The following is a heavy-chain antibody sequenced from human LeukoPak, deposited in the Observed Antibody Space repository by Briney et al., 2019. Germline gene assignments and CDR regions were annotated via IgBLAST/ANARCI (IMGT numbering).Heavy chain of an antibody. CDR3: VRASVESGGAFDI. V-gene: IGHV4-59*01. D-gene: IGHD2-15*01. J-gene: IGHJ3*02. CDR2: VSFGGGT. Sequence: PSETLSLTCTVSGGSISTDYWSWIRQPPGKGLDWIGYVSFGGGTNYNSSLKSRVITSADTSKNQFSLNLTSVTAADTAVYYCVRASVESGGAFDIWGQGTMVTVSS. CDR1: GGSISTDY.